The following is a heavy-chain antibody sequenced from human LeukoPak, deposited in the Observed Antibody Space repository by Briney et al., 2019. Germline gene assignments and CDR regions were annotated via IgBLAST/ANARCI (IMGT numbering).Heavy chain of an antibody. J-gene: IGHJ1*01. D-gene: IGHD3-22*01. CDR3: ASQYYYDTSGYYDSLYFQY. CDR1: GASISNYC. Sequence: SETLSLTCTVSGASISNYCWSWIRQSAGKGLEWIGRMYISGNTNYNPSLKSRVTMSIDTSKNQFSLKLSSVTAGDTAVYYCASQYYYDTSGYYDSLYFQYWGQGALVTVSS. CDR2: MYISGNT. V-gene: IGHV4-4*07.